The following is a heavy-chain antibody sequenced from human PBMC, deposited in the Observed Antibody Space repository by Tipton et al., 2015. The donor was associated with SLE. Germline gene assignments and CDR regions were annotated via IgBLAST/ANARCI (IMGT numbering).Heavy chain of an antibody. Sequence: TLSLTCAVYGGSFSGYYWSWIRQPPGKGLEWIGEINHSGSTNYNPSLKSRVTISVYTSKNQFSLKLSYVTAADTAVYYCARAGRAWNLFDYWGQGTLVTVSS. CDR1: GGSFSGYY. CDR2: INHSGST. CDR3: ARAGRAWNLFDY. J-gene: IGHJ4*02. V-gene: IGHV4-34*01. D-gene: IGHD1-1*01.